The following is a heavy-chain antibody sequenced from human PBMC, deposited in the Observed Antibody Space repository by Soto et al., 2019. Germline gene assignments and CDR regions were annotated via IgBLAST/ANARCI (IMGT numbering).Heavy chain of an antibody. J-gene: IGHJ6*02. D-gene: IGHD3-10*01. V-gene: IGHV3-48*03. Sequence: GGSLRLSCAASGFTFSSYEMNWVRQAPGKGLEWVSYISSSGSTIYYADSVKGRFTISRDNAKNSLYLQMNSLRAEDTAVYYCARDGHVRGLLSQEPYIYGMDVWGQGTTGMDVWGQGTTVTVSS. CDR3: ARDGHVRGLLSQEPYIYGMDVWGQGTTGMDV. CDR2: ISSSGSTI. CDR1: GFTFSSYE.